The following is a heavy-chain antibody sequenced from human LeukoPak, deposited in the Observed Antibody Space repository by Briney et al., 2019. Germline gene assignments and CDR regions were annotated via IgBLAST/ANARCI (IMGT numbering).Heavy chain of an antibody. J-gene: IGHJ4*02. D-gene: IGHD3-16*01. Sequence: ASVKVSCKASGYTFTSFYVHWVRQAPGQGLEWMGIINPSGGTTTYAQKFQGRVTMARDTSTSTVYMELGSLRSEDTAVYYCARDGSYGPDYWGQGTLVIVSS. V-gene: IGHV1-46*01. CDR3: ARDGSYGPDY. CDR1: GYTFTSFY. CDR2: INPSGGTT.